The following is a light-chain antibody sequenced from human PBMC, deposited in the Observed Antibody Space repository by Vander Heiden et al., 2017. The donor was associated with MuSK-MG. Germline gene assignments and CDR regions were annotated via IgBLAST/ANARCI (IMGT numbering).Light chain of an antibody. CDR2: DAS. J-gene: IGKJ1*01. CDR1: QSISSW. V-gene: IGKV1-5*01. Sequence: DIQMTQSPSTLSASVGDRVTITCRARQSISSWLAWYQQKPGKAPKLLIYDASSWESGVPSRFSGSGYGKEFTLTIRSRQPDDFASYYCQQNNSYSTWPFGQGTKVEIK. CDR3: QQNNSYSTWP.